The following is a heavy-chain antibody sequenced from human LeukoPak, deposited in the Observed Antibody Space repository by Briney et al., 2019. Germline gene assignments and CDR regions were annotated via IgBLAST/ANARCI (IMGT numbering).Heavy chain of an antibody. V-gene: IGHV4-59*01. D-gene: IGHD3-10*01. CDR3: ARAGWYYGSGSYYDY. CDR2: IYYSGST. J-gene: IGHJ4*02. Sequence: SETLSLTCTVSGGSISSYYWSWIRQPPGKGLEWIGYIYYSGSTNYNPSLKSRVTISVDTSKNQFSLKPSSVTAADTAVYYCARAGWYYGSGSYYDYWGQGTLVTVSS. CDR1: GGSISSYY.